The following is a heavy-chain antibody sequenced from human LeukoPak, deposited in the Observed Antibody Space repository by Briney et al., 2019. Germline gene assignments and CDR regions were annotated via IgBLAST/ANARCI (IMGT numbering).Heavy chain of an antibody. J-gene: IGHJ5*01. CDR3: ARGTSGSFFTEWFDS. CDR2: TYYRSKWYN. CDR1: GDSVSSNSAA. V-gene: IGHV6-1*01. D-gene: IGHD3-10*01. Sequence: SQTLSLTCAISGDSVSSNSAAWSWIRQSPSRGLEWLGRTYYRSKWYNDYAVSVKSRITMNPDTSKNQFSLQLNSVTPDDTAVYYCARGTSGSFFTEWFDSWGQGTLVTVSP.